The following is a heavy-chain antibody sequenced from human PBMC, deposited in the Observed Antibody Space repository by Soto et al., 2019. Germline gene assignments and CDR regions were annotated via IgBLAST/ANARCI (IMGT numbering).Heavy chain of an antibody. CDR1: GGSISSSNW. V-gene: IGHV4-4*02. D-gene: IGHD6-13*01. J-gene: IGHJ4*02. CDR2: IYHSGST. CDR3: ASLIEGSAVRTHGEIFDY. Sequence: SETLSLTWAVSGGSISSSNWWSWVRQPPGKGLEWIGEIYHSGSTNYNPSLKSRVTISVDKSKNQFSLKLSSVTAADTAVYYCASLIEGSAVRTHGEIFDYWRQRTPVTVFS.